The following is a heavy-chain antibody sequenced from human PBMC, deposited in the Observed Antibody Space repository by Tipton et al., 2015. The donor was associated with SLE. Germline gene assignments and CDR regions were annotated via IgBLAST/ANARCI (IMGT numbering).Heavy chain of an antibody. CDR3: AGGTNYHGSHSSPARFDY. J-gene: IGHJ4*02. D-gene: IGHD3-10*01. CDR1: GFSFSVDV. CDR2: ISFEGSRE. V-gene: IGHV3-30*03. Sequence: SLRLSCAASGFSFSVDVGSWVRRAPGKGREWVGVISFEGSREYYEDSVKGRLRISRENSKNTLYLQINSLRAEDTAVYYCAGGTNYHGSHSSPARFDYWGQGTLVTVSS.